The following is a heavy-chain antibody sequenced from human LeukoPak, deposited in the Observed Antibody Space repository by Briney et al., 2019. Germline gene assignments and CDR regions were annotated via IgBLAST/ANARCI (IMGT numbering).Heavy chain of an antibody. Sequence: SETLSLTCTVSGGSISNYYWSWIRQPPGKGLEWIGYIYYSGSTNYNPSLKSRVTISVDTSKNQFSLKLSSVTAADTAVYYCARRGYCSGDSCYTFDYWGQGTLVTASS. D-gene: IGHD2-15*01. V-gene: IGHV4-59*08. CDR1: GGSISNYY. J-gene: IGHJ4*02. CDR3: ARRGYCSGDSCYTFDY. CDR2: IYYSGST.